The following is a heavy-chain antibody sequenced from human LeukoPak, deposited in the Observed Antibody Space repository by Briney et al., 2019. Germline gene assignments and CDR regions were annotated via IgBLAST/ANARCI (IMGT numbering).Heavy chain of an antibody. D-gene: IGHD6-13*01. CDR2: IYYSGST. V-gene: IGHV4-59*08. CDR1: GGSISTYS. CDR3: ASAASSSWYGEILRFDP. J-gene: IGHJ5*02. Sequence: SETLSLTCTVSGGSISTYSWSWIRQPPGKGLEWIGYIYYSGSTNYNPSLKSRVTISVDTSKNQFSLKLSSVTAADTAVYYCASAASSSWYGEILRFDPWGQGTLVTVSS.